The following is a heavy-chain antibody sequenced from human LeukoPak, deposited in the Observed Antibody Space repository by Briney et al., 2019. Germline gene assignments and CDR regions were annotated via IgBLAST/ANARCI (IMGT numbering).Heavy chain of an antibody. J-gene: IGHJ5*02. V-gene: IGHV4-59*12. Sequence: SETLSLTCSVSGGSISSYYWSWIRQPPGKGLEWIVYIYYSGSTNYNPSLKSRVTISVDTSKNQFSLKVSCVTAADAAVYYCARGSIAAAEGSHWFDPWGQGTLVTVSS. CDR3: ARGSIAAAEGSHWFDP. CDR1: GGSISSYY. D-gene: IGHD6-13*01. CDR2: IYYSGST.